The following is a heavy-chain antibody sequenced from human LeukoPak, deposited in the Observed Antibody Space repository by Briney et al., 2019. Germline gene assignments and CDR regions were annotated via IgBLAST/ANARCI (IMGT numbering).Heavy chain of an antibody. J-gene: IGHJ4*02. CDR2: ISGSGGST. D-gene: IGHD2-15*01. V-gene: IGHV3-23*01. CDR1: GFTFSSYA. CDR3: AKTGRYCSGGSCLYYSDH. Sequence: GSLRLSCAASGFTFSSYAISWVRQAPGKGLEWVSAISGSGGSTYYADSVKGRFTISRDNSKNTLYLQMNSLRAEDTAVYYCAKTGRYCSGGSCLYYSDHWGQGALVTVSS.